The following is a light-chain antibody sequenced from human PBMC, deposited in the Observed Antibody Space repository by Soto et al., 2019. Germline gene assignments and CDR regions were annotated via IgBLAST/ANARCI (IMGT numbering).Light chain of an antibody. V-gene: IGKV3-20*01. CDR3: QQYGSSPLT. Sequence: EIVLTQSPGTLSLSPGERASLSCRASEFIDSSYLAWFQQKPGQAPRLLIYGASSRATGIPDRFSGSGSGTDFTLTISRLEPEDLAVYYCQQYGSSPLTFGPGTKVDIK. CDR1: EFIDSSY. CDR2: GAS. J-gene: IGKJ3*01.